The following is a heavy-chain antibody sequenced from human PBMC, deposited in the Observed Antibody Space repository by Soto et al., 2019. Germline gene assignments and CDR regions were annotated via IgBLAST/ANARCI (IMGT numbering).Heavy chain of an antibody. CDR3: AQGGYGSGWYLALED. CDR2: IGTYTGNT. V-gene: IGHV1-18*04. J-gene: IGHJ4*02. CDR1: GYTFIVYG. Sequence: ASVKVSCKTSGYTFIVYGVSWVRQAPGHGLEYVGWIGTYTGNTNYAQKVQGRVTLTTDTSTSTAYMELRVEDTAVYYCAQGGYGSGWYLALEDWGQGTLVTVSS. D-gene: IGHD6-19*01.